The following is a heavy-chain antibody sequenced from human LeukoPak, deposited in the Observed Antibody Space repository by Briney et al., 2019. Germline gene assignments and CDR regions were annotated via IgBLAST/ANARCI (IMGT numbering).Heavy chain of an antibody. J-gene: IGHJ5*02. CDR3: ASGGITMVRGVIRANGFDP. CDR2: INHSGST. D-gene: IGHD3-10*01. V-gene: IGHV4-34*01. CDR1: GGSFSGYY. Sequence: SETLSLTCAVYGGSFSGYYWSWIRQPPGQGLKWMGGINHSGSTDYNPSLKRRVTISVDTSKNPFSLKLSSVTAADTAVYYCASGGITMVRGVIRANGFDPWGQGTLVTVSS.